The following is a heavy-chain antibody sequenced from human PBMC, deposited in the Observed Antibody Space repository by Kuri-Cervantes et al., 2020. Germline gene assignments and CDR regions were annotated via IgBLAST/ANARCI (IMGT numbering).Heavy chain of an antibody. V-gene: IGHV5-51*01. CDR1: GYSFTTYW. D-gene: IGHD2-15*01. Sequence: GSLRLSCKGSGYSFTTYWIGWVRQMPGKGLEWMGIIYPGDSDTRYSPSFQGQVTISADKSISTAYLQWSSLKASDTAMYYCARGVVVAATNASQLRQYYYYYYGMDVWGQGTTVTVSS. CDR2: IYPGDSDT. J-gene: IGHJ6*02. CDR3: ARGVVVAATNASQLRQYYYYYYGMDV.